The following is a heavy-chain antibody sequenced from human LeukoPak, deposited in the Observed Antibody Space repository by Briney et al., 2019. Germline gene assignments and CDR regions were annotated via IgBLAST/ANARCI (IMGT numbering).Heavy chain of an antibody. V-gene: IGHV1-69*13. D-gene: IGHD3-3*01. CDR3: ARAKPAYYDFWSGDSQHFDY. CDR1: GGTFSSYA. Sequence: ASVKVSCKASGGTFSSYAISWVRQAPGQGLEWMGGIIPIFGTANCAQKFQGRVTITADESTSTAYMELSSLKSEDTAVYYCARAKPAYYDFWSGDSQHFDYWGQGTLVTVSS. J-gene: IGHJ4*02. CDR2: IIPIFGTA.